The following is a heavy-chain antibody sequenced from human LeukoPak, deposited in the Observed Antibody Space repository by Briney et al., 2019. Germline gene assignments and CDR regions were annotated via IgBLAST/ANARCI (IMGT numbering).Heavy chain of an antibody. CDR1: GFTFSGSA. J-gene: IGHJ4*02. V-gene: IGHV3-73*01. Sequence: PGGSLRLSCAASGFTFSGSALHWVRQASGKGLEWVGRIRGKANSYATAYAEPVKGRFTISRDDSKNTAYLQLNSLNADDTAVYYCARNSGWYGVSWGQGTLVTVSS. CDR2: IRGKANSYAT. D-gene: IGHD6-19*01. CDR3: ARNSGWYGVS.